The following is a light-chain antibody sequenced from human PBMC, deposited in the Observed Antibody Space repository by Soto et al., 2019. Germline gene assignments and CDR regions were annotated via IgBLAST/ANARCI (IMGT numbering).Light chain of an antibody. Sequence: SYDLTQSPSVSVAPGQTVSITCVGYNIGSKSVHWYQQKPGQAPVLVVYDDSDRRSGIPERFSGSNSGNTATLTITRVEAGDEADYHCLVWDSRSEHYVFGTGTKVTV. V-gene: IGLV3-21*02. CDR3: LVWDSRSEHYV. CDR1: NIGSKS. J-gene: IGLJ1*01. CDR2: DDS.